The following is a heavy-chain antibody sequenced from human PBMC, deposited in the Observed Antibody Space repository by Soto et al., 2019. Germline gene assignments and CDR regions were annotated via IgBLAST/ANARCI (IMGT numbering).Heavy chain of an antibody. J-gene: IGHJ4*02. Sequence: GGSLRLSCAASGFTFRDYSMSWVRQSPGKGLEWVSAVTGNGAATYYADSVRGRFTISRDNSENSLYLQLNSLRAEDTALYYCAKRGPTSGPPHLDFWGQGTLVTVSS. CDR1: GFTFRDYS. CDR3: AKRGPTSGPPHLDF. V-gene: IGHV3-23*01. CDR2: VTGNGAAT. D-gene: IGHD6-19*01.